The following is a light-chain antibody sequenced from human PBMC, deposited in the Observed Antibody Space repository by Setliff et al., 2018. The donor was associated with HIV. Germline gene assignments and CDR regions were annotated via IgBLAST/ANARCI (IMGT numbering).Light chain of an antibody. J-gene: IGLJ1*01. CDR1: SSDVGSYNY. Sequence: SVLTQPASVSGSPGQSITISCTGTSSDVGSYNYVSWYQQHPGKAPKLMIYEVSNRPSGVSNRFSGSKSGNTAYLTISGLQAEDEADYYCSSFTSSSSYVFGSGTKVTVL. V-gene: IGLV2-14*01. CDR3: SSFTSSSSYV. CDR2: EVS.